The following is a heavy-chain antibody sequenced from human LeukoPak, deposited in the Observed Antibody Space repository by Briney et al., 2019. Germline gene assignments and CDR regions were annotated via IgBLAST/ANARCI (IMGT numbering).Heavy chain of an antibody. CDR2: IFGGGST. CDR3: ARGDSSGWYYYFDY. CDR1: GFTVSSNY. D-gene: IGHD6-19*01. J-gene: IGHJ4*02. Sequence: QAGGSLRLSCVASGFTVSSNYMRWVRQAPGKGLEGVSVIFGGGSTYYADSVKGRFTISRDNSKNTLYLQMNSLRAEDTAVYYCARGDSSGWYYYFDYWGQGTLVTVSS. V-gene: IGHV3-66*01.